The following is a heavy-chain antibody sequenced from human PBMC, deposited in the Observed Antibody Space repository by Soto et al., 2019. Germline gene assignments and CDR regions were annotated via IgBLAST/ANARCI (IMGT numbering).Heavy chain of an antibody. CDR2: IRTISSAI. D-gene: IGHD2-15*01. CDR3: ARETPSFDS. J-gene: IGHJ4*02. Sequence: GGSLRLSCAASGFTFSDYPMNWVCQAPGKGLEWVSSIRTISSAIYFADSVRGRFTISRDNARNSLYLQMTSLRDEDTAVYYCARETPSFDSWGQGTL. CDR1: GFTFSDYP. V-gene: IGHV3-48*02.